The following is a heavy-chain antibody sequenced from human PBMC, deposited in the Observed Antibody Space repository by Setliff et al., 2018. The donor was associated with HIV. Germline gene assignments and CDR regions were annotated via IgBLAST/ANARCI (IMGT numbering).Heavy chain of an antibody. CDR3: ARKGRGWVPRWYYMDV. J-gene: IGHJ6*03. Sequence: SETLSLTCAVYGGSFSGYYWSWIRQPPGKGLEWIGEINHSGSTNYNPSIKSRVTIPVDTSKNQFSLKLSSVTAADTAVYYCARKGRGWVPRWYYMDVWGKGTTVTVSS. CDR1: GGSFSGYY. D-gene: IGHD6-19*01. CDR2: INHSGST. V-gene: IGHV4-34*01.